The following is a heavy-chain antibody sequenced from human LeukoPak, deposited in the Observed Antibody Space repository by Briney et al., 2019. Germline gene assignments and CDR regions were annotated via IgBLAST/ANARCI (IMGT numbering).Heavy chain of an antibody. CDR2: IYYSGST. D-gene: IGHD3-22*01. CDR3: RFSSGWDYYYYMDV. V-gene: IGHV4-39*07. Sequence: PSETLSLTCTVSGGSISSSSYYWGWIRQPPGKGLEGIGSIYYSGSTYYNPSLKSRVTISVDTSKNRFSLKLSSVTAADTAVYYCRFSSGWDYYYYMDVWGKGTTVTVSS. CDR1: GGSISSSSYY. J-gene: IGHJ6*03.